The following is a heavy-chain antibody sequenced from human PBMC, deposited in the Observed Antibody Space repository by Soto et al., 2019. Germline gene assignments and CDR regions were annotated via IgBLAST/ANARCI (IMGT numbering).Heavy chain of an antibody. CDR2: INHSGST. V-gene: IGHV4-34*01. CDR1: GGSFSGYY. J-gene: IGHJ3*02. Sequence: SETLSLTCAVYGGSFSGYYWSWIRQPPGKGLEGIGEINHSGSTNYNPSLKSRVTISVDTSKNQFSLKLSSVTAADTAVYYCASLGDYYDSSATDAFDIWGQGTMVTVSS. D-gene: IGHD3-22*01. CDR3: ASLGDYYDSSATDAFDI.